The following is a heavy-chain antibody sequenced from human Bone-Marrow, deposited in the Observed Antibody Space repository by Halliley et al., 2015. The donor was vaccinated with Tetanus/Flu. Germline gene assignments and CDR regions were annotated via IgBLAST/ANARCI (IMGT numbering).Heavy chain of an antibody. CDR3: ARHRDPYDLSGILAFDV. J-gene: IGHJ3*01. V-gene: IGHV5-51*01. Sequence: TIYPRASDTRDRPSSQGQVTMSADNSIDTAYLEWSSLKASDTAIYYCARHRDPYDLSGILAFDVWGQGTMVTVSS. D-gene: IGHD3-16*01. CDR2: IYPRASDT.